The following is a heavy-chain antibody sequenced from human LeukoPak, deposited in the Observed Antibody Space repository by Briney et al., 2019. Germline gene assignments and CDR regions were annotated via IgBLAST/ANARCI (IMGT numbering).Heavy chain of an antibody. CDR2: INHSGST. CDR3: ARGTGTTMGIDY. CDR1: GGSFSGYY. D-gene: IGHD1-1*01. J-gene: IGHJ4*02. Sequence: SETLSLTCAVYGGSFSGYYWSWIRQPPGKGLEWIGEINHSGSTNYNPSLKSRVTISVDTSKNQFSLKQSSVTAADTAAYYCARGTGTTMGIDYWGQGTLVTVSS. V-gene: IGHV4-34*01.